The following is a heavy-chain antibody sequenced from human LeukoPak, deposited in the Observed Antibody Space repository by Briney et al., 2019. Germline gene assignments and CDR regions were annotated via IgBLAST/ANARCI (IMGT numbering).Heavy chain of an antibody. D-gene: IGHD3-3*01. V-gene: IGHV4-59*01. CDR3: ARDKSGVFGY. CDR1: GGSISSYY. CDR2: IYYSGST. J-gene: IGHJ4*02. Sequence: SETLSLTCTVSGGSISSYYWSWIRQPPGKGLEWIGYIYYSGSTNYNPSLKSRVTISVDTSKNQFSLKLSSVTAADTAVYYCARDKSGVFGYWGQGTLVTVSS.